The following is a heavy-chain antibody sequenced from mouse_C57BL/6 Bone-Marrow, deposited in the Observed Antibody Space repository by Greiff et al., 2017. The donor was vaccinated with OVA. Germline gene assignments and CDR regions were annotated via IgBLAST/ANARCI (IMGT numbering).Heavy chain of an antibody. V-gene: IGHV1-80*01. CDR3: ARGYDYDVVHYFEY. CDR1: GYAFSSYW. Sequence: QVQLQQSGAELVKPGASVKISCKASGYAFSSYWMNWVQQRPGKGLEWIGQIYPGDGDTNYNGKFKGKATLTADKSSSTAYMQLSSLTSEDSAVYFCARGYDYDVVHYFEYWGQGTTLTVSS. D-gene: IGHD2-4*01. CDR2: IYPGDGDT. J-gene: IGHJ2*01.